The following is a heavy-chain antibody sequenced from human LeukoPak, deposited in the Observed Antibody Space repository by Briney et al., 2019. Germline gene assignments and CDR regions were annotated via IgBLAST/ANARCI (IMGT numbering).Heavy chain of an antibody. CDR3: ARGELIQRHAFDI. V-gene: IGHV3-20*04. D-gene: IGHD1-26*01. Sequence: PSETLSLTCAVSGGSISSGGYSWNWIRRPPGKGLEWVSGINWNGGSTGNADSVKSRFTISRDNAKNSLYLQMNSLRGEDTALYYCARGELIQRHAFDIWGQGTMVTVSS. CDR2: INWNGGST. J-gene: IGHJ3*02. CDR1: GGSISSGGYS.